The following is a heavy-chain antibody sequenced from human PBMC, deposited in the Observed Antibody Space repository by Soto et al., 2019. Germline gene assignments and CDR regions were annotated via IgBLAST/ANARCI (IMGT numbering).Heavy chain of an antibody. CDR2: IYYSGST. V-gene: IGHV4-59*08. D-gene: IGHD3-10*01. Sequence: SETLSLTCTVSGGSISTYYWSWIRQPPGKGLEWVGYIYYSGSTNYNPSLKSRVTISVDTSKNQFSLKLNSMTAADTAVYYCARHNYGSGSTYFDYWGQGTLVTV. J-gene: IGHJ4*02. CDR3: ARHNYGSGSTYFDY. CDR1: GGSISTYY.